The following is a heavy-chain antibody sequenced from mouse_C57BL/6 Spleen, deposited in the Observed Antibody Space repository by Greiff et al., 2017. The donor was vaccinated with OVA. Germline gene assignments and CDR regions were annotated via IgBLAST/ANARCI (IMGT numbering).Heavy chain of an antibody. D-gene: IGHD2-10*01. CDR1: GFSLTSYG. CDR2: IWSGGST. Sequence: VQVVESGPGLVQPSQSLSITCTVSGFSLTSYGVHWVRQSPGKGLEWLGVIWSGGSTDYNAAFISRLSISKDNSKSQVFFKMNSLQADDTAIDYCARESPAYYGGYFDVWGTGTTVTVSS. J-gene: IGHJ1*03. V-gene: IGHV2-2*01. CDR3: ARESPAYYGGYFDV.